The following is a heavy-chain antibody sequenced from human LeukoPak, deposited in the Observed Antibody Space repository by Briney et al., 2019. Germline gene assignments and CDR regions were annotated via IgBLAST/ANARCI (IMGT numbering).Heavy chain of an antibody. CDR1: GFTFSSFW. J-gene: IGHJ4*02. V-gene: IGHV3-7*05. CDR3: AKGLVAAGKVSDS. CDR2: IKQDGSDK. D-gene: IGHD2-2*01. Sequence: GVSLRLSRAASGFTFSSFWMSWGRQAPGKVLDWVANIKQDGSDKYYVDSVKGRFTISRDNAQNSLYLQMNSLRAEDTAMYYCAKGLVAAGKVSDSWGQGTLVTVSS.